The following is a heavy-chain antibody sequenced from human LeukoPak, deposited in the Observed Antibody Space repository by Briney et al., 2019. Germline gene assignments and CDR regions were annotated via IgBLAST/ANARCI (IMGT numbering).Heavy chain of an antibody. D-gene: IGHD6-19*01. CDR3: ARVASGWYLGDDYYYYGMDV. CDR1: GYIFTSYD. V-gene: IGHV1-18*01. Sequence: ASVKVSCKASGYIFTSYDISWVRQAPGQGLEWMGWISAYNGNTNYAQKLKGRVTMTTDTSTSTAYMELRRLRSDDTAVYYCARVASGWYLGDDYYYYGMDVWGQGTTVTVSS. CDR2: ISAYNGNT. J-gene: IGHJ6*02.